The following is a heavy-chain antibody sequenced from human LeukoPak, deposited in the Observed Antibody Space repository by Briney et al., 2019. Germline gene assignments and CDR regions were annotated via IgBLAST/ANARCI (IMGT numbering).Heavy chain of an antibody. CDR1: GITLSNYG. CDR3: AKRGVVIRVFLVGFHKEAYYFDS. V-gene: IGHV3-23*01. CDR2: LSGSGGGT. D-gene: IGHD3-10*01. Sequence: GSLRLSCAVSGITLSNYGMSWVRQAPGKGLEWVADLSGSGGGTNYADSVQGRFTISRDNPKNTLYLQMNSLRAEDTAVYFCAKRGVVIRVFLVGFHKEAYYFDSWGQGALVTVSS. J-gene: IGHJ4*02.